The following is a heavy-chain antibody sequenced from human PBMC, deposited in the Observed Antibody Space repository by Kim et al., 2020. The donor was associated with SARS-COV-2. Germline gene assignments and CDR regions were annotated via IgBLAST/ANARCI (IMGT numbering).Heavy chain of an antibody. V-gene: IGHV3-74*01. Sequence: GGSLRLSCVASGFTFSSYWMHWVRQAPGKGLVWVSRVNSDGSSTSYADSVKGRSNISRDNARNTLYLQMNSLRAEDTAVYYCASFSTGYVWDNFDYWGQGTLVTVSS. CDR3: ASFSTGYVWDNFDY. CDR1: GFTFSSYW. J-gene: IGHJ4*02. D-gene: IGHD3-16*01. CDR2: VNSDGSST.